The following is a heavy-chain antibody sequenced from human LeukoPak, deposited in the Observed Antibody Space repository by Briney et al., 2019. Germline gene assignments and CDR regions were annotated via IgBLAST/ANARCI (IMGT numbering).Heavy chain of an antibody. CDR2: INHSGST. J-gene: IGHJ6*03. V-gene: IGHV4-34*01. CDR3: ARAWYYYYYMDV. CDR1: GGSFSGYY. Sequence: PSETLSLTCAVYGGSFSGYYWSWIRQPPGKGLEWIGEINHSGSTNYNPSLKSRVTISVDTSKNQFSLKLSSVTAADTAVYYFARAWYYYYYMDVWGKGTTVTVSS.